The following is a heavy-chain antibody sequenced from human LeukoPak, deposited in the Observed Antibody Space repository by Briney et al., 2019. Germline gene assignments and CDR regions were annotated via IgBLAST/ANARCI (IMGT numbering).Heavy chain of an antibody. CDR3: ARDGDSTGYYFAY. D-gene: IGHD3-22*01. V-gene: IGHV4-31*03. J-gene: IGHJ4*02. CDR2: IYYSGST. Sequence: PSQTLSLTCTVSGGSISSGGYYWSWIRQHPGKGLEWIGYIYYSGSTYYNPSLKSRVTISVDTSKNQFSLKLSSVTAADTAVYYCARDGDSTGYYFAYWGQGTLVTVSS. CDR1: GGSISSGGYY.